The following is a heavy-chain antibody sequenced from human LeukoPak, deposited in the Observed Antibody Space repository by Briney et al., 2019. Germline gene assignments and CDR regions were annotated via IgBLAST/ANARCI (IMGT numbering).Heavy chain of an antibody. J-gene: IGHJ4*02. Sequence: NPGGSLRLSCAASGFTFSDYNMNWVRQSPEKGLEWVSSITSGTTYIYYADSVRGRFTLSRDNAKNSLYLQMNSLRAEDTAVYYCARDDDWNYEDYWGQGTLVTVSS. D-gene: IGHD1-7*01. CDR2: ITSGTTYI. CDR1: GFTFSDYN. V-gene: IGHV3-21*01. CDR3: ARDDDWNYEDY.